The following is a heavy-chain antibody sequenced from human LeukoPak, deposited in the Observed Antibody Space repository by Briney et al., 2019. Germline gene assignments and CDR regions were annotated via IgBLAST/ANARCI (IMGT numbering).Heavy chain of an antibody. V-gene: IGHV1-8*01. D-gene: IGHD3-10*01. J-gene: IGHJ5*02. CDR2: MNPNSGNT. Sequence: ASVKVSCKASGYTFTSYDINWVRQATGQGLEWMGWMNPNSGNTGYAQKFQGRVTMTRDTSINTAYMELSSLRSEATAVYYWARGMVRGVQGPWGQGTLVTVSS. CDR3: ARGMVRGVQGP. CDR1: GYTFTSYD.